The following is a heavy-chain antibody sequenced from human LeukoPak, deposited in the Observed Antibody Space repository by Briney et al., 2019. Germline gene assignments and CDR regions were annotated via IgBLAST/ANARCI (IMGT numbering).Heavy chain of an antibody. CDR2: IRPSGDNT. CDR1: GFTFSSYD. Sequence: GGALRLSCAASGFTFSSYDMTWVRQAPGRGLEWVSSIRPSGDNTYYADSVKGRFTISRDNSKNTLYLQMNSLRAEDTAVYYCARAGGYCSSTSCYGPGWFDPWGQGTLVTVSS. V-gene: IGHV3-23*01. J-gene: IGHJ5*02. CDR3: ARAGGYCSSTSCYGPGWFDP. D-gene: IGHD2-2*01.